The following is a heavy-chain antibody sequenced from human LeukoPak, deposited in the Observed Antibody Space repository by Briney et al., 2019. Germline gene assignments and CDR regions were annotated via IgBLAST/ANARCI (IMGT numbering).Heavy chain of an antibody. CDR3: ARDRLRGAVPATPRFDY. CDR2: ISTYNGNT. CDR1: GYTFTSYV. Sequence: ASVKVSCKASGYTFTSYVISWVRQAPGQGLEWMGWISTYNGNTNYAQKLQGRVTMTTDTSTSTAYMELRSLRSDDTAVYYCARDRLRGAVPATPRFDYWGQGTLVTVSS. D-gene: IGHD2-15*01. J-gene: IGHJ4*02. V-gene: IGHV1-18*01.